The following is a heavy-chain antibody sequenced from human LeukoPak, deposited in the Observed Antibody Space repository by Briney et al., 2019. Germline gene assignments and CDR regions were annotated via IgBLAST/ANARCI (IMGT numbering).Heavy chain of an antibody. V-gene: IGHV3-21*01. Sequence: GGSLRLSCAASGFTFSSYSMNWVRQAPGKGLEWVSSISSSSSYIYYADSVKGRFTISRDNAKNSLYLQMNSLRAEDTAVYYCARPGRTRYYDFSAQTSFGYWGQGTLVTVSS. J-gene: IGHJ4*02. CDR1: GFTFSSYS. D-gene: IGHD3-3*01. CDR3: ARPGRTRYYDFSAQTSFGY. CDR2: ISSSSSYI.